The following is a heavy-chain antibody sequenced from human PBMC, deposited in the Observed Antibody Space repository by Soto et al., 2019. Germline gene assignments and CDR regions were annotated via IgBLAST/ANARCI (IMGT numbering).Heavy chain of an antibody. CDR2: IVVGSGNT. J-gene: IGHJ6*02. CDR1: GFTFTSSA. V-gene: IGHV1-58*02. CDR3: ARVRRLSMVTVATNYYYAMDV. D-gene: IGHD2-21*02. Sequence: ASVKVSCKASGFTFTSSAMQWVRQARGQRLEWIGWIVVGSGNTNYAQKFQERVTITRDMSTSTAYMELSSLRSEDTAVYYCARVRRLSMVTVATNYYYAMDVWGQGTTVTVSS.